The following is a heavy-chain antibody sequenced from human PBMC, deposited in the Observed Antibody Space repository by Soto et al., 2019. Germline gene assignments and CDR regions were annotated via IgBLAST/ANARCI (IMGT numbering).Heavy chain of an antibody. V-gene: IGHV3-23*01. CDR1: GFTFSSYA. CDR3: AKSSGSYFHYYYGMDV. Sequence: SGGSLRLSCAASGFTFSSYAMNWVRQAPGKGLEWVSAISGSGGSTYYADSVKGRFTISRDNSKNTLYLQMNSLRAEDTAVYYCAKSSGSYFHYYYGMDVWGQGTTVTVSS. D-gene: IGHD1-26*01. CDR2: ISGSGGST. J-gene: IGHJ6*02.